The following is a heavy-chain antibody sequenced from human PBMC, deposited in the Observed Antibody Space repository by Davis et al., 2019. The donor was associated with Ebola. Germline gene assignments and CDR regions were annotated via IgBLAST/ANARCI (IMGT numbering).Heavy chain of an antibody. CDR1: GFTFSSYS. V-gene: IGHV3-48*02. D-gene: IGHD3-22*01. Sequence: GESLKISCAASGFTFSSYSMNWVRQAPGKGLEWVSYISSSSSTIYYADSVKGRFTISRDNAKNSLYLQMNSLGDEDTAVYYCARETTMIIVGGDYWGQGTLVTVSS. J-gene: IGHJ4*02. CDR3: ARETTMIIVGGDY. CDR2: ISSSSSTI.